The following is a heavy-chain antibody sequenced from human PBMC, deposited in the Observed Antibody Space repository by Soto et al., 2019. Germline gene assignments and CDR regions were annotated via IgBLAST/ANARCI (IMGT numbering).Heavy chain of an antibody. J-gene: IGHJ6*01. CDR3: AIGVMITFGRVIFKPGTSYYYYGMDV. D-gene: IGHD3-16*02. V-gene: IGHV3-21*01. CDR2: ISSSSRYI. CDR1: GSTLSSYR. Sequence: PGGSLRPSCAASGSTLSSYRIDWDRQAPGKGLEWVSSISSSSRYIYYADSVKGRFTISTNNAENSLYLQMNRLRAEDTAVYYCAIGVMITFGRVIFKPGTSYYYYGMDVWGQGTTVTVSS.